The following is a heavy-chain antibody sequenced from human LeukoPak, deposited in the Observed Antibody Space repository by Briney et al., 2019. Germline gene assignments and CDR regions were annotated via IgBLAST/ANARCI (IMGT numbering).Heavy chain of an antibody. J-gene: IGHJ4*02. CDR2: INPSGGST. Sequence: ASVKVSCKASGYTFTSYYMHWVRQAPGQGLEWMGIINPSGGSTSYAQKFQGRVTITAGESTSTAYMELSSLRSEDTAVYYCARVVGAAGPPDYWGQGTLVTVSS. D-gene: IGHD1-26*01. CDR1: GYTFTSYY. V-gene: IGHV1-46*01. CDR3: ARVVGAAGPPDY.